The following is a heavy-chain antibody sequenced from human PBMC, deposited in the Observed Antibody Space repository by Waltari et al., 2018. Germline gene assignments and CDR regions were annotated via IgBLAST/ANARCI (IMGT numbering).Heavy chain of an antibody. Sequence: QVHLQESGPGLVKPSETLSLTCTVSGGSITSYYWTWIRQPAGKGLEWIGRIYISGNSNYNPSLKSRVTMSMDRSKNQFSLNLSSVTAADTAMYYCARDSSGWHDIDYWDQGTLVTVSS. J-gene: IGHJ4*02. V-gene: IGHV4-4*07. CDR3: ARDSSGWHDIDY. CDR2: IYISGNS. D-gene: IGHD6-19*01. CDR1: GGSITSYY.